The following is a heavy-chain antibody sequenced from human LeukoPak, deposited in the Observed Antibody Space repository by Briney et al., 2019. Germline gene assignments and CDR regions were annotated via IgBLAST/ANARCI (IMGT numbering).Heavy chain of an antibody. V-gene: IGHV3-30*19. J-gene: IGHJ5*02. Sequence: GGSLRLSCAASGFTFSSYGMHWVRQAPGKGLEWVAVISYDGSNKYYADSVKGRFTISRDNSKNTLYLQMNSLRAEDTAVYYCARSPRGPGYNWFDPWGQGTLVTVSS. CDR3: ARSPRGPGYNWFDP. CDR2: ISYDGSNK. D-gene: IGHD3-9*01. CDR1: GFTFSSYG.